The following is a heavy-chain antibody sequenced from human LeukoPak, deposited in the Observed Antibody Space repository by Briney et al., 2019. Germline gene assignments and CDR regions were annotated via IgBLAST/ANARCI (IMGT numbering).Heavy chain of an antibody. Sequence: QAGGSLRLSCAASGFTFYYYAMHWVRQAPGKGLEGGSGMSLNSVKTVYAASAKRPFIISSDNAKNSLYLQMNSLRTEDTPLYYCVKDHGWYYWGQGTMVTVSS. CDR3: VKDHGWYY. D-gene: IGHD2-15*01. J-gene: IGHJ3*01. CDR2: MSLNSVKT. V-gene: IGHV3-9*01. CDR1: GFTFYYYA.